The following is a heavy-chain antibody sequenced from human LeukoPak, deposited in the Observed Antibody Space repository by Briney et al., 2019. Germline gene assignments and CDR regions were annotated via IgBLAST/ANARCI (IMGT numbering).Heavy chain of an antibody. CDR3: VKDQDSYGLDF. CDR2: TSYDGSHK. V-gene: IGHV3-30*18. CDR1: GYTISSYG. J-gene: IGHJ4*02. Sequence: GGSPRLSCAASGYTISSYGMHWVRQAPGKGLEWVAVTSYDGSHKNYADAVKGRFTISRDNSKNTLEPQMSSLRAEDTAVYYCVKDQDSYGLDFWGQGTLVTVSS. D-gene: IGHD5-18*01.